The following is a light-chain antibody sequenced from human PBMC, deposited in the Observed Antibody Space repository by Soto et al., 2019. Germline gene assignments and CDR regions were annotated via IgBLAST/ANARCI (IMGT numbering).Light chain of an antibody. CDR2: GNS. J-gene: IGLJ2*01. CDR3: QSYDSSLSGVV. CDR1: SSNIGAGYD. Sequence: QSVLTQPPSVSGAPGQRVTISCTGSSSNIGAGYDVHWYQQLPGTAPKLLIYGNSNRPSGVPDQFSGSKSGTSASLVITGLQDEDEADYYCQSYDSSLSGVVFGGGTKLTVL. V-gene: IGLV1-40*01.